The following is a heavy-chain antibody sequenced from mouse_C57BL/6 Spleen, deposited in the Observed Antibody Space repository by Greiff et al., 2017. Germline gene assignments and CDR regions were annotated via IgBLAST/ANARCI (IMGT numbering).Heavy chain of an antibody. CDR1: GYTFTDYY. CDR3: ARRGSYYYAMDY. V-gene: IGHV1-26*01. D-gene: IGHD1-1*01. Sequence: VQLQQPGPELVKPGASVKISCKASGYTFTDYYMNWVKQSPGQSLEWIGDINPNNGGTSYNQKFKGKATLTVDKSSSTAYMQLRSLTSEDSAVYYCARRGSYYYAMDYWGQGTSVTVSS. J-gene: IGHJ4*01. CDR2: INPNNGGT.